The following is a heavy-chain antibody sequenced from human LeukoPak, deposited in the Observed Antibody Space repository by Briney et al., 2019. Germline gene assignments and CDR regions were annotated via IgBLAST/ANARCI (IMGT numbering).Heavy chain of an antibody. J-gene: IGHJ5*02. D-gene: IGHD2-15*01. V-gene: IGHV3-30*02. CDR2: IRYDGSNK. CDR3: AKGGCAGGSCYSAVS. Sequence: GGSLRLSCAASGFTFSSYGMHWVRQAPGKGLEWVAFIRYDGSNKYYADSVKGRFTISRDNSKNTLYLQMNSLRAEDTAVYYCAKGGCAGGSCYSAVSWGQGTLVTVSS. CDR1: GFTFSSYG.